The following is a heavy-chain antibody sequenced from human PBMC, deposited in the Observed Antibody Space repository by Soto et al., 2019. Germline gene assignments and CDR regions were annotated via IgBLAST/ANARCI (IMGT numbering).Heavy chain of an antibody. CDR2: ISPDGSDK. CDR1: GFSFSSYW. Sequence: EVQLVESGGGLVQPGGSLRLSCAASGFSFSSYWMTWVRQAPGKGLEWVANISPDGSDKYYVDSVKGRFTISRDHVKNSLYLQVNSLRVDDTARYYCARARIYLWGRGTLGTGSS. D-gene: IGHD2-15*01. CDR3: ARARIYL. V-gene: IGHV3-7*01. J-gene: IGHJ2*01.